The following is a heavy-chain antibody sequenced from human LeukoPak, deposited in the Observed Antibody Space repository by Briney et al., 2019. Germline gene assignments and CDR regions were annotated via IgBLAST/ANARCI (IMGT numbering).Heavy chain of an antibody. CDR3: AKERCGDLDAFDI. J-gene: IGHJ3*02. Sequence: GGSLRLSCEVSGFTFSSYAMSWVRQAPGKGLEWVSGISGSAYRTYYADSVKGRFTNSRDNSKNTLYLQMNSLRAEDTALYYCAKERCGDLDAFDIWGQGTLVTVSS. D-gene: IGHD4-17*01. CDR2: ISGSAYRT. V-gene: IGHV3-23*01. CDR1: GFTFSSYA.